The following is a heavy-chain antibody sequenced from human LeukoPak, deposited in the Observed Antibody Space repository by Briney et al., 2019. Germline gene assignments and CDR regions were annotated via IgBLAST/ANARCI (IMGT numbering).Heavy chain of an antibody. Sequence: KPSETLSLTCAVYGGSFSGYYWSWIRQPPGKGLEWIGEINHSGSTNYNPSLKSRVTISVDTSKNQFSLKLSSVTAADTAVYYCARGFVVVTATPFDYWGQGTLVTVSS. CDR2: INHSGST. CDR3: ARGFVVVTATPFDY. D-gene: IGHD2-21*02. CDR1: GGSFSGYY. J-gene: IGHJ4*02. V-gene: IGHV4-34*01.